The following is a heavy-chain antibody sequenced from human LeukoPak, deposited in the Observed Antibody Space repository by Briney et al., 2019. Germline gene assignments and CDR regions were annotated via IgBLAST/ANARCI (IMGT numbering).Heavy chain of an antibody. CDR2: FDPEDGET. Sequence: ASVKVSCKVSGYTLTELSMHWVRQAPGKGLEWMGGFDPEDGETIYAQKFQGRVTMTEDTSTDTAYMELSSLRSEDTAVYYCASRGDYYYYMDVWGKGTTVTVSS. CDR3: ASRGDYYYYMDV. CDR1: GYTLTELS. J-gene: IGHJ6*03. D-gene: IGHD6-13*01. V-gene: IGHV1-24*01.